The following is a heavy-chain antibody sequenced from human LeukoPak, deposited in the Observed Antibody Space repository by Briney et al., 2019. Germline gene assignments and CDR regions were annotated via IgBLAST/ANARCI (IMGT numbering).Heavy chain of an antibody. CDR3: VKAGLLWFGELLSFDY. D-gene: IGHD3-10*01. Sequence: GGSLRLSCAASGFTFSSYAMSWVRQAPGKGLEWVSAISGSGGSTYYADCVKGRFTISRDNSKNTLYLQMNSLRAEDTAVYYCVKAGLLWFGELLSFDYWGQGTLVTVSS. J-gene: IGHJ4*02. CDR2: ISGSGGST. CDR1: GFTFSSYA. V-gene: IGHV3-23*01.